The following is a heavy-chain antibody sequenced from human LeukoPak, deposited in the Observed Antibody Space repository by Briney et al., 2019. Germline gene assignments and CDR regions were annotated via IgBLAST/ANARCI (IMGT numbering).Heavy chain of an antibody. Sequence: ASVKVSCKASGYTFIGYYMHWVRQAPGQGLEWMGWINPNSGGTKYAQKFQGRVTMTRDTSISTAYMELSRLRSDDTAVYYCARARVGANLLDVWGKGTTVTVSS. V-gene: IGHV1-2*02. CDR1: GYTFIGYY. CDR3: ARARVGANLLDV. D-gene: IGHD1-26*01. CDR2: INPNSGGT. J-gene: IGHJ6*04.